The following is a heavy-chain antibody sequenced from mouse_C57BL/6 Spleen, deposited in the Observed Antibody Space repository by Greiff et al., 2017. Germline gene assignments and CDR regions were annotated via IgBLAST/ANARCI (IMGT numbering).Heavy chain of an antibody. CDR2: FYPGDGDT. CDR1: GYAFSSSW. Sequence: VQLQPSGPELVKPGASVKISCKASGYAFSSSWMNWVKKRPGKGLEWIGRFYPGDGDTNYNGKFKGKATLTADKSSSTAYMQLSSLTSEDSAVYFCARREVVADYYAMDYWGQGTSVTVSS. V-gene: IGHV1-82*01. D-gene: IGHD1-1*01. CDR3: ARREVVADYYAMDY. J-gene: IGHJ4*01.